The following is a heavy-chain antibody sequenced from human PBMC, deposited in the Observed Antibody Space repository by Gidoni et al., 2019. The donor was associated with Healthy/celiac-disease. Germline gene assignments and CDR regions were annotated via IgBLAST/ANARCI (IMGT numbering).Heavy chain of an antibody. CDR2: ISSSSSYI. CDR1: GFTFSSYS. CDR3: ARGYCSGGSCQNWFDP. J-gene: IGHJ5*02. D-gene: IGHD2-15*01. V-gene: IGHV3-21*01. Sequence: EVQLVESGGGLVKPGGSLRLSCAASGFTFSSYSMNWVRQAPGKGLEWVSSISSSSSYIYYADSVKGRFTISRDNAKNSLYLQMNSLRAEDTAVYYCARGYCSGGSCQNWFDPWGQGTLVTVSS.